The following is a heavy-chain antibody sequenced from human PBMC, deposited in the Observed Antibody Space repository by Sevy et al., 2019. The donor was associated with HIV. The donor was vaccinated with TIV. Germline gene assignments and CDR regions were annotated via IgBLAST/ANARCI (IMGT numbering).Heavy chain of an antibody. J-gene: IGHJ4*02. Sequence: ASVKVSCKVSGYTLTQLSMHWVRQAPGKELEWIGSFDPEDGETIYAQKFQGRVTMTEDTSTDTAYMELSSLKSEDTAVFYCAITKDYYDSSGYPFDYWGQGTLVTVSS. CDR1: GYTLTQLS. CDR2: FDPEDGET. V-gene: IGHV1-24*01. CDR3: AITKDYYDSSGYPFDY. D-gene: IGHD3-22*01.